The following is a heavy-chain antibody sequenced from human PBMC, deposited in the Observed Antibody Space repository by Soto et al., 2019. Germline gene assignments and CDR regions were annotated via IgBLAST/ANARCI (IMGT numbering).Heavy chain of an antibody. Sequence: PSETLSLTCTVSGVSISSGGYYWSWIRQHPGKGLEWIGYIYYSGSTYYNPSLKSRVTISVDTSKNQFSLKLSSVTAADTAVYYCARDSRRDRYYGSGSFPAWGQGTLVTVSS. CDR2: IYYSGST. CDR1: GVSISSGGYY. V-gene: IGHV4-31*03. J-gene: IGHJ5*02. D-gene: IGHD3-10*01. CDR3: ARDSRRDRYYGSGSFPA.